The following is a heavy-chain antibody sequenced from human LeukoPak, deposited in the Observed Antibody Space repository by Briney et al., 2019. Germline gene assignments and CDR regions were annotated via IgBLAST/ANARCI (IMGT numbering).Heavy chain of an antibody. D-gene: IGHD1-1*01. CDR3: ARGESPLDDAFDI. CDR2: IYSGGNT. Sequence: PGGSLRLSCAASGFTVSSNYMTWVRQAPGKGLDWVSVIYSGGNTYYADSVKGRFTISRDNSKNTLYLQMNSLRAEDTAVYYCARGESPLDDAFDIWGQGTMVTVSS. CDR1: GFTVSSNY. J-gene: IGHJ3*02. V-gene: IGHV3-53*01.